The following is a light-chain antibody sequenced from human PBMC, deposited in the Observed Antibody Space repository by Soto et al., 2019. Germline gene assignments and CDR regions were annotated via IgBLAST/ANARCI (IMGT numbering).Light chain of an antibody. CDR3: SSYTSNATLV. Sequence: QSALTQPASVSGSPGQSITISCTGTSSDVGAYNYVSWYQHRPGKAPKLMISEDSNRPSGVSNRFSGSKSVNTASLTISGPQAEDEADYYCSSYTSNATLVFGGGTKLTVL. J-gene: IGLJ3*02. CDR1: SSDVGAYNY. V-gene: IGLV2-14*01. CDR2: EDS.